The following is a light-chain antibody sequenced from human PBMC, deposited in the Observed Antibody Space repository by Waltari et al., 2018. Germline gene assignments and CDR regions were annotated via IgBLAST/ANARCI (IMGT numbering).Light chain of an antibody. J-gene: IGKJ4*01. V-gene: IGKV4-1*01. CDR2: RAS. Sequence: DIVMTQSPDSLAVSLGERATINCKSSQSVLYSSNNKNYLAWYQQKPGQPPKLLIYRASTRECGVPDRFSGSGSGTDFTLTISSLQAADVAVYYCQQSYSTPLTFGGGTKVEIK. CDR1: QSVLYSSNNKNY. CDR3: QQSYSTPLT.